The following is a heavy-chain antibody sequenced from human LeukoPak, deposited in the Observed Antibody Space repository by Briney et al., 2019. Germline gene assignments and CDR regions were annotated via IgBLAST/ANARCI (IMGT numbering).Heavy chain of an antibody. CDR3: ARGARWAYYFDY. Sequence: GGSLRLSCAASGFAFNTYSMSWIRQTPGKGLEWLSYISTRDNTIQYADSVKGRFTISRDNANNSVFLQMNNLRAEDSAIYYCARGARWAYYFDYWGQGSLVTVSS. V-gene: IGHV3-11*01. J-gene: IGHJ4*02. CDR2: ISTRDNTI. D-gene: IGHD4-23*01. CDR1: GFAFNTYS.